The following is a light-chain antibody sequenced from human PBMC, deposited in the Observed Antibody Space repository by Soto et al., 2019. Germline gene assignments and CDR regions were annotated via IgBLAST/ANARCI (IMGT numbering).Light chain of an antibody. J-gene: IGKJ4*01. CDR3: QQYHDWVT. CDR2: GAS. V-gene: IGKV3D-15*01. Sequence: ETVMTQSPGTLSVSPGESATLSCGTSQSVSSNLAWYQQKPDQAPRLLIYGASTRATGIPARFSGSGSGTEFTLTISYLRPEDSAVYFCQQYHDWVTFGGGTKVDIK. CDR1: QSVSSN.